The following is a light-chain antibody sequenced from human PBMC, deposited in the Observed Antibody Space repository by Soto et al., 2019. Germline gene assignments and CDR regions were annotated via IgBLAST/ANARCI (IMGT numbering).Light chain of an antibody. CDR3: QKYDNWPPWT. Sequence: EIVLTQSPATLSVSPGDRATLSCRASQSVGSNLAWYQQKPGQAPRLHIYGASTRATGIPGRFSASGSGTEFTLTISRLQSEDFVVYYCQKYDNWPPWTFGQGTKVDIK. V-gene: IGKV3-15*01. CDR2: GAS. J-gene: IGKJ1*01. CDR1: QSVGSN.